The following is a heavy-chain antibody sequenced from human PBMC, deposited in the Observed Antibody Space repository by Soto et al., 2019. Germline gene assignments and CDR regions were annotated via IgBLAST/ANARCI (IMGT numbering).Heavy chain of an antibody. Sequence: QVQLQESGPGLVKPSGTLSLTCAVSGGSISGGEWWSWVRPPPGKGLQWIGEIHHSGSTGYNPSLKRRVPISVDKSKNQFARKLSSVTAADTAVYCCTSTGGCNFDHRGQGTLVTVSS. CDR3: TSTGGCNFDH. CDR1: GGSISGGEW. J-gene: IGHJ4*02. CDR2: IHHSGST. D-gene: IGHD6-19*01. V-gene: IGHV4-4*01.